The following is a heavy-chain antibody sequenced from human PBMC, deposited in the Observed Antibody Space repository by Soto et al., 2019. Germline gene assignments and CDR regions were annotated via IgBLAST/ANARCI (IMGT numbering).Heavy chain of an antibody. CDR1: GFTFSSYS. V-gene: IGHV3-48*02. J-gene: IGHJ4*02. D-gene: IGHD6-6*01. Sequence: GGSLRLSCAASGFTFSSYSMNWVRQAPGKGLEWVSFISSSSSTIYYADSVKGRFTTSRDNAKNYRYLQMNSLGEEDTAVYYCARVRGIAARRTLFDYWGQGTLVTVSS. CDR2: ISSSSSTI. CDR3: ARVRGIAARRTLFDY.